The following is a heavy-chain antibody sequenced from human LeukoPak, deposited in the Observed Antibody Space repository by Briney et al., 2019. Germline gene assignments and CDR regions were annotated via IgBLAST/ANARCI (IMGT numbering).Heavy chain of an antibody. V-gene: IGHV4-59*12. J-gene: IGHJ4*02. CDR1: GGSISSYY. CDR2: IYYSGST. CDR3: AKELSELLGFDY. Sequence: SETLSLTCTVSGGSISSYYWSWIRQPPGKGLEWIGYIYYSGSTNYNPSLKSRVTISVDTSKNQFSLKLSSVTAADTAVYYCAKELSELLGFDYWGQGTLVTVSS. D-gene: IGHD1-26*01.